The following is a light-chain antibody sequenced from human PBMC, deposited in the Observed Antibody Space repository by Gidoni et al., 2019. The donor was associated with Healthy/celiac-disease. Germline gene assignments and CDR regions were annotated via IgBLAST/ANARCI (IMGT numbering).Light chain of an antibody. Sequence: AIQMTQFPSPLSASVGHRFTITCRASQGIRKDLGWYQQKPGKAPKLLIYAASSLQSGVPSRFSGSGSGTDFTLTISSLQPEDFATYYCLQDYNYPRTFGQGTKVEIK. J-gene: IGKJ1*01. V-gene: IGKV1-6*01. CDR2: AAS. CDR1: QGIRKD. CDR3: LQDYNYPRT.